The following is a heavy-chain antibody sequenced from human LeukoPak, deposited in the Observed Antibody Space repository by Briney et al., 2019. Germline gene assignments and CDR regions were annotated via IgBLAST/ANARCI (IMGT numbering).Heavy chain of an antibody. D-gene: IGHD7-27*01. CDR2: ISYDGSNK. J-gene: IGHJ4*02. CDR1: GFSFSGYG. Sequence: GGSLRLSCAASGFSFSGYGMHWVRQAPGKGLEWVAVISYDGSNKYYADSVKGRFTISRDNSKNTLYLQMNSLRAEDTAVYYCARDRSQIETVGTIFDYWGQGTLVTVSS. V-gene: IGHV3-30*03. CDR3: ARDRSQIETVGTIFDY.